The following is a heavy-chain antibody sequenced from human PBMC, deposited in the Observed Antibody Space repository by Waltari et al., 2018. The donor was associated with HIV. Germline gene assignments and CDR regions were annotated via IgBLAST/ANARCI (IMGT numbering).Heavy chain of an antibody. J-gene: IGHJ5*02. Sequence: QVQLQESGPGLVKPSETLSLTCSVSGDSVGSGSYYWSWMRQPPGKGLEWIGNIDYTGRANYNPSLKTRVTISADTSKNHLSLKLTSVTAGDTAIYYCARVVASAGSRFDRWGQGSLVTVSS. CDR2: IDYTGRA. V-gene: IGHV4-61*03. D-gene: IGHD2-21*01. CDR3: ARVVASAGSRFDR. CDR1: GDSVGSGSYY.